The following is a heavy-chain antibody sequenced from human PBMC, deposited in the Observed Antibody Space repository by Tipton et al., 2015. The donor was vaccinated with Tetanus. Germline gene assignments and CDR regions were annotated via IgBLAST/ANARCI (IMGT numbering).Heavy chain of an antibody. J-gene: IGHJ2*01. CDR3: ARRLGPYTGDQIWHFDL. V-gene: IGHV5-51*01. Sequence: QLVQSGAEVYKPGESLKISCKPSGYNFSIYWIGWVRQMPGKGLEWMGVINPTDYQTSYNPSFEGHITISADRSINTAFLQWTSLQASDTAIYYCARRLGPYTGDQIWHFDLWGRGTLVTVSS. CDR1: GYNFSIYW. D-gene: IGHD1-1*01. CDR2: INPTDYQT.